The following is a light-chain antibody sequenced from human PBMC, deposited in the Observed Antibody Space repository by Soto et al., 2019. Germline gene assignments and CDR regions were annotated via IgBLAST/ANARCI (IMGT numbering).Light chain of an antibody. CDR2: AAS. J-gene: IGKJ5*01. CDR1: QDISNY. V-gene: IGKV1-16*01. Sequence: DIQMTQSPSSLSASVGDRVTMTCRASQDISNYLAWFQQKPGKAPKSLIFAASNLQSGVPSRFSGSGSVTEFTLTIDNLRPEDFATYYCQHYYRYPITFGQGTRLEIK. CDR3: QHYYRYPIT.